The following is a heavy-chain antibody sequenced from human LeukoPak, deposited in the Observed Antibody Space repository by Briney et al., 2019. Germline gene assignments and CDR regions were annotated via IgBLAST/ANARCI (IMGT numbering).Heavy chain of an antibody. CDR1: GGTFSSYA. CDR2: IIPIFGTA. Sequence: SVKVSCKASGGTFSSYAISWVRQAPGQGLEWMGGIIPIFGTANYAQKSQGRVTITTDESTSTAYMELSSLRSEDTAVYYCAGEVAGTLLGFDPWGQGTLVTVSS. D-gene: IGHD6-19*01. J-gene: IGHJ5*02. V-gene: IGHV1-69*05. CDR3: AGEVAGTLLGFDP.